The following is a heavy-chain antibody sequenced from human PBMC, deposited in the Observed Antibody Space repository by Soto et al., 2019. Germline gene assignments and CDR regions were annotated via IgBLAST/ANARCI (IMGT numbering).Heavy chain of an antibody. J-gene: IGHJ6*02. CDR2: INPKSGGT. CDR3: ARGDSTDCSNGVCSFFYNHDMDV. Sequence: ASVKVSCKASGYSFTDYHIHWVRQAPGQGLEWLGRINPKSGGTSTAQKFQGWVTMTTNTSISTASMELTRLTSDDTAIYYCARGDSTDCSNGVCSFFYNHDMDVWGQGTTVTVSS. CDR1: GYSFTDYH. V-gene: IGHV1-2*04. D-gene: IGHD2-8*01.